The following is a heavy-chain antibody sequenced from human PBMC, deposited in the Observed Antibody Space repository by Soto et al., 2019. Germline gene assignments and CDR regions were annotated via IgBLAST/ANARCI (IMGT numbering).Heavy chain of an antibody. CDR1: GFSLSTSGVG. D-gene: IGHD3-22*01. J-gene: IGHJ4*02. Sequence: QITLKESGPTLVKPTQTLTLTCTLSGFSLSTSGVGVGWIRQPPGKALEWLALIYWDDAKRYSPSLKSRLTITKDTSKTQVVLKMTNMDPVDTATYYCARGDSTGYYPYWGQGTLVTVSS. CDR2: IYWDDAK. V-gene: IGHV2-5*02. CDR3: ARGDSTGYYPY.